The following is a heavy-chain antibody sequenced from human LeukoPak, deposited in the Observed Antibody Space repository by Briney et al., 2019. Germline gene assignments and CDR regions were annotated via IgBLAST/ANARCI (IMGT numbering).Heavy chain of an antibody. Sequence: SETLSLTCTVSGGSISSYYWSWIRQPPGKGLEWIGYIYYSGSTNYNPSLKSRVTISVDTSKNQFSLKLSSVTAADTAVYYCARTPYYYGSGSYRGAFDIWGQGTMVTVSS. CDR2: IYYSGST. CDR1: GGSISSYY. J-gene: IGHJ3*02. CDR3: ARTPYYYGSGSYRGAFDI. D-gene: IGHD3-10*01. V-gene: IGHV4-59*08.